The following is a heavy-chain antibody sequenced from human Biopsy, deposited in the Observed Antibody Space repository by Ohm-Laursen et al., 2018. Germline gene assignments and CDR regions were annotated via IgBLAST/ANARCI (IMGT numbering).Heavy chain of an antibody. V-gene: IGHV1-8*01. CDR2: MNPNSGKT. D-gene: IGHD2-2*01. CDR1: GYTFISYD. CDR3: ARDYQPYLVTIHYYYYGMDV. Sequence: SVKVSCKASGYTFISYDIDWVRQATGQGLEWMGWMNPNSGKTGYAQKFQGRVTMTTNTSVNTAYMELRSLRSDDTAVYYCARDYQPYLVTIHYYYYGMDVWGQGTTVTVSS. J-gene: IGHJ6*02.